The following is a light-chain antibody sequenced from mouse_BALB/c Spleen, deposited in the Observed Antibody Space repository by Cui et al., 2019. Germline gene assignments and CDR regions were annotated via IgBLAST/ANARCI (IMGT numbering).Light chain of an antibody. J-gene: IGKJ1*01. CDR2: DTS. CDR1: SSVSY. CDR3: QQWSSYRT. Sequence: QIVLTLSPAIMSASPGEKVTMTCSASSSVSYMYWYQQKPGSSPRLLIYDTSNLASGVPVRFSGSGSGTSYSLTISRMEAEDAATYYCQQWSSYRTFGGGTKLEIK. V-gene: IGKV4-55*01.